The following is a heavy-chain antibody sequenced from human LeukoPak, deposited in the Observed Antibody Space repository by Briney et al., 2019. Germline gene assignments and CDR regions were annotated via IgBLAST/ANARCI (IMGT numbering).Heavy chain of an antibody. CDR3: AKDRVVVTARGVFDY. Sequence: GGSLRLSCAASGFTFSRSGMHWVRQAPGKGLEWVAVMSYDGSDKYYADSVEGRFTISRDNSKNTLYLQMNSLRAEDTAVYYCAKDRVVVTARGVFDYWGQGTLVTVSS. D-gene: IGHD2-21*02. CDR1: GFTFSRSG. J-gene: IGHJ4*02. V-gene: IGHV3-30*18. CDR2: MSYDGSDK.